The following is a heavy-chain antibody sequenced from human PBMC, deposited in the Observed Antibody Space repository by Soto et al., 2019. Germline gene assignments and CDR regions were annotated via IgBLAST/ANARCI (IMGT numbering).Heavy chain of an antibody. CDR1: GFTFSSYW. CDR2: INSEGSGT. Sequence: EVQLVESGGGLVQPGGSLRLSCAASGFTFSSYWMHWVRQAPGKGLVWVSRINSEGSGTTYGDSVRGRFTISRDNAKNTLFLEMNSLRVDDTAIYYCASANTLLSGWPFDAWGQGTLVTVSS. J-gene: IGHJ4*02. D-gene: IGHD6-19*01. V-gene: IGHV3-74*01. CDR3: ASANTLLSGWPFDA.